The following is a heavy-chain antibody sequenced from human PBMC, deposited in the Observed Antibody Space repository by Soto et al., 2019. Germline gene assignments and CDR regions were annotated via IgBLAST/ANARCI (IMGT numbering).Heavy chain of an antibody. J-gene: IGHJ4*02. V-gene: IGHV1-8*01. CDR2: MQPSTGRT. CDR3: ARGVRAGFDY. Sequence: QVQLVQSGAEVREPGDSVKVSCKASGYSFTSLDINWVRQTAGQGLEWMGWMQPSTGRTGYAQKFQGRVTMTRDTSINTSYMELTTLTADDTAFYYCARGVRAGFDYWGQGTLVTVSS. CDR1: GYSFTSLD.